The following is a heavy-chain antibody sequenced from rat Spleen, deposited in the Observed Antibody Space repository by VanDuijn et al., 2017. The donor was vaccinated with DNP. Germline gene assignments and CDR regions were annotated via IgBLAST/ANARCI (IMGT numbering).Heavy chain of an antibody. V-gene: IGHV5-25*01. CDR3: ARHVPGYNVMDA. Sequence: EVKLVESGGGLVQPGRSMKLSCSASGFTFSNYYMVWVRQAPTNGLEWVASISTGGGSTYYRDSVKGRFTFSRDNAKSTLYLQMDSLRSEDTATYYCARHVPGYNVMDAWGQGTSVTVSS. J-gene: IGHJ4*01. D-gene: IGHD1-4*01. CDR2: ISTGGGST. CDR1: GFTFSNYY.